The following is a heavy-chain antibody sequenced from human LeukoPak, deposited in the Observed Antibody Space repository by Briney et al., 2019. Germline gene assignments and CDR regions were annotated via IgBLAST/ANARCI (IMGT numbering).Heavy chain of an antibody. D-gene: IGHD3-10*01. CDR1: GYSLIDYY. Sequence: GASVRVACKASGYSLIDYYMHWVRQAPGQGFEWIGWINPVNGGKNHAQKFQGRLTMTRDTSANTVFMALSSLTADDTSVYFCARDKNYYVSGSLDHWGQGTGLSVPT. J-gene: IGHJ1*01. CDR3: ARDKNYYVSGSLDH. CDR2: INPVNGGK. V-gene: IGHV1-2*02.